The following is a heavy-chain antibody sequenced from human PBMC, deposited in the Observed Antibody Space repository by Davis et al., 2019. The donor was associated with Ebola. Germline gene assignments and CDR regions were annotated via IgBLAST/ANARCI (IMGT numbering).Heavy chain of an antibody. CDR3: ARRNSGSYRKGNNWFDP. V-gene: IGHV1-8*01. J-gene: IGHJ5*02. Sequence: ASSVNVSCKASGYTFTSYDINWVRQATGQGLEWMGWMNPNSGNTGYAQKFQGRVTMTRNTSISTAYMELSSLRSEDTAVYYCARRNSGSYRKGNNWFDPWGQGTLVTVSS. CDR2: MNPNSGNT. CDR1: GYTFTSYD. D-gene: IGHD1-26*01.